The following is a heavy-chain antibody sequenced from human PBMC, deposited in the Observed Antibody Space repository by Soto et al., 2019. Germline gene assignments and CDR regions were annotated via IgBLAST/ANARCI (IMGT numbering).Heavy chain of an antibody. CDR2: MNPNSGNT. J-gene: IGHJ6*03. CDR1: GYTFTSYD. CDR3: ARGAVEAARTPLWYYYYYMDV. Sequence: ASVKVSCKASGYTFTSYDINWVRQATGQGLEWMGWMNPNSGNTGYAQKFQDRVTMTRNTSISTAYMELSSLRSEDTAVYYCARGAVEAARTPLWYYYYYMDVWGKGTTVTVSS. D-gene: IGHD6-6*01. V-gene: IGHV1-8*01.